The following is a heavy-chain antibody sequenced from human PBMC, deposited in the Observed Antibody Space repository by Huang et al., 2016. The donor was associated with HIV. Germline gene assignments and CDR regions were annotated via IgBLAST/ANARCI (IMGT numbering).Heavy chain of an antibody. CDR3: ATGCDVFVDF. CDR2: LGPEIGET. J-gene: IGHJ4*02. D-gene: IGHD2-21*02. CDR1: EYTLTELS. V-gene: IGHV1-24*01. Sequence: QVQLVQSRAEVKKPGASVQVSCKVSEYTLTELSIHWVRPPPGTGLECMGGLGPEIGETIYAQKCQGRGTMTEDTSTETAFMELSGLRPEDTAVYYCATGCDVFVDFWGQGTLVTVSS.